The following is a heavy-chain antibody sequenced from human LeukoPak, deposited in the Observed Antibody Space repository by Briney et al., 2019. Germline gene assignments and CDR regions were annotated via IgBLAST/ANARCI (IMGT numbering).Heavy chain of an antibody. V-gene: IGHV3-23*01. J-gene: IGHJ3*02. D-gene: IGHD3-10*02. CDR1: GFTFSSYA. CDR2: ISGSGGST. CDR3: ARDPLFSYAFDI. Sequence: TGGSLRLSCAASGFTFSSYAMSWVRQAPGKGLEWVSAISGSGGSTSYADSVKGRFTISRDNAKNTLYLQMNSLRAEDTAVYYCARDPLFSYAFDIWGQGTMVTVSS.